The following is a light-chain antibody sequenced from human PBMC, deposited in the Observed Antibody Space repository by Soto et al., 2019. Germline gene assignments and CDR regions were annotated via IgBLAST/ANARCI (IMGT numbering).Light chain of an antibody. CDR3: QQHVTSPRT. Sequence: PGERASFSCRASQSVGSDYLGWYQHKPGQAPRLLIRAASRRATGIPDRFSGSGSGTDFTLTINNLDPEDSAVYFCQQHVTSPRTFGQGTKLEIK. V-gene: IGKV3-20*01. CDR2: AAS. J-gene: IGKJ2*01. CDR1: QSVGSDY.